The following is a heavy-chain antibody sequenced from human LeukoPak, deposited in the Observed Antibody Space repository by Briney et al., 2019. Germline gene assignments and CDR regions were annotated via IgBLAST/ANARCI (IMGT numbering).Heavy chain of an antibody. D-gene: IGHD6-19*01. CDR1: GFTFSSYG. CDR3: ARGYSSGWYPDY. V-gene: IGHV3-30*02. CDR2: IRYDGSNK. Sequence: PGGSLRLSCAASGFTFSSYGMHWVRQAPGKGLEWVAFIRYDGSNKYYADSVKGRFTISRDNAKNSLYLQMNSLRAEDTAVYYCARGYSSGWYPDYWGQGTLVTVSS. J-gene: IGHJ4*02.